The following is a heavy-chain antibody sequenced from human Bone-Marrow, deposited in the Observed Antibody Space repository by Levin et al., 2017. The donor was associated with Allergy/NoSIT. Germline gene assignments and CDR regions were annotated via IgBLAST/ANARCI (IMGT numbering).Heavy chain of an antibody. V-gene: IGHV3-30*18. CDR2: ISYDGGKK. CDR1: GFIFTDYG. Sequence: PGGSLRLSCAPSGFIFTDYGMHWVRQAPGKGLEWVAVISYDGGKKYYADSVKGRFTISRDNSVNSLYLQMNSLRADDTGFYYCAKERTEAARNFYLDTWGQGILVTVSS. CDR3: AKERTEAARNFYLDT. J-gene: IGHJ4*02. D-gene: IGHD6-25*01.